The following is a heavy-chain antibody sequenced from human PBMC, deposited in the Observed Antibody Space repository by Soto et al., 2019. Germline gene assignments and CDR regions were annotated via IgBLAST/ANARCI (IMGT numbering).Heavy chain of an antibody. V-gene: IGHV2-5*01. CDR3: AHRHDLGGFDI. CDR2: INWNDDE. D-gene: IGHD2-15*01. J-gene: IGHJ3*02. CDR1: GFSLNTRAVG. Sequence: QITLKESGPTLVKPTQTLTLTCTFSGFSLNTRAVGVGWIRQAPGKALEWLALINWNDDERYSPSLKDRLTITNDTSKNHVVLTRTNIGPVDTATYYCAHRHDLGGFDIWGQGTAVTVSS.